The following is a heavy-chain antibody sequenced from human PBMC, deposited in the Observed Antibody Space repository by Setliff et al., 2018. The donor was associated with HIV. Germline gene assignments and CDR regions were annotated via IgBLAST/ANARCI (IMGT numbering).Heavy chain of an antibody. CDR3: ARVDCSSTSCYRDYYYYMDV. CDR2: IYHSGST. CDR1: GGSISSSNW. J-gene: IGHJ6*03. D-gene: IGHD2-2*01. Sequence: PSETLSLTCAVSGGSISSSNWWSWVRQPPGKGLEWIGEIYHSGSTNYNPSLKSRVTISVDKSKNQFSLKLSSVTAADTAVYYCARVDCSSTSCYRDYYYYMDVWGKGTTVTVSS. V-gene: IGHV4-4*02.